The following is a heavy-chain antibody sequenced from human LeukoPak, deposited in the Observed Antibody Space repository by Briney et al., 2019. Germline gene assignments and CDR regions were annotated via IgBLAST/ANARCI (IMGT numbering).Heavy chain of an antibody. V-gene: IGHV1-69*01. Sequence: SVTVSCKASGGTFSSYAISWVRQAPGQGLEWMGGIIPIFGTANYAQKFQGRVTITADESTSTAYMELSSLRSEDTAVYYCARVYRGYYDSSGYYYGPLWFDPWGQGTLVTVSS. D-gene: IGHD3-22*01. CDR1: GGTFSSYA. CDR3: ARVYRGYYDSSGYYYGPLWFDP. J-gene: IGHJ5*02. CDR2: IIPIFGTA.